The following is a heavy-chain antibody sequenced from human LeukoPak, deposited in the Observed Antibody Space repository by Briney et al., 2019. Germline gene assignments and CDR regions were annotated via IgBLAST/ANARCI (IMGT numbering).Heavy chain of an antibody. Sequence: SQTLSLTCAVSGGSISSGGFSWSWIRQSPGKGLEYIGYLYQGGSTYYNPSLSSRVTISGDRSKNHFFLTLTSVTAADTAVYYCARGEGFNDFDYWGQGTLVTVSS. D-gene: IGHD3-16*01. CDR2: LYQGGST. V-gene: IGHV4-30-2*06. CDR1: GGSISSGGFS. J-gene: IGHJ4*02. CDR3: ARGEGFNDFDY.